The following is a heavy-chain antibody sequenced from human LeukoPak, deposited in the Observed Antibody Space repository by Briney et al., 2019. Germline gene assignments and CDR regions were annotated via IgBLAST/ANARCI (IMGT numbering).Heavy chain of an antibody. CDR3: ASLTTVNPPGYFDY. D-gene: IGHD4-17*01. J-gene: IGHJ4*02. CDR1: GFTFYSYS. CDR2: ISAISNTM. V-gene: IGHV3-48*01. Sequence: PGWSLRLSCAASGFTFYSYSMNWVRQAPGKGLEWVSYISAISNTMYYADSVKGRFTISRDNAKSSLFLQMNSLRAEDTAVYYCASLTTVNPPGYFDYWGQGTLVIVSS.